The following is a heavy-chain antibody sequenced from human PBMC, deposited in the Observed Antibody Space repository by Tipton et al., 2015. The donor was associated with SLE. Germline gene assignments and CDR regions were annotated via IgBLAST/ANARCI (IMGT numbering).Heavy chain of an antibody. D-gene: IGHD1-7*01. Sequence: TLSLTCTVSGGSISSSSYYWGWIRQPPGKGLEWIGSIYYSGSTYYNPSLKSRVTISVDTSKNQFSLKLSSVTAADTAVYYCVSRSADFYDASTYWNYFDPWGQGNLVTVSS. CDR1: GGSISSSSYY. V-gene: IGHV4-39*07. J-gene: IGHJ5*02. CDR3: VSRSADFYDASTYWNYFDP. CDR2: IYYSGST.